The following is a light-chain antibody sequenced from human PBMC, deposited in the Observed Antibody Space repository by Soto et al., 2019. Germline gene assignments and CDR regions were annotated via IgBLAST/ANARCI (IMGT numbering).Light chain of an antibody. Sequence: EIVMTQSPATLSVSPGERATLSCRASQSVSSNLAWYQQKPGQAPRLLIYGASTRATGIPARFSGSGSGTEFXXXXXXXXXXXXXXYYCQQYNNWPPWTFGQGTKLEIK. CDR1: QSVSSN. V-gene: IGKV3-15*01. CDR2: GAS. J-gene: IGKJ2*02. CDR3: QQYNNWPPWT.